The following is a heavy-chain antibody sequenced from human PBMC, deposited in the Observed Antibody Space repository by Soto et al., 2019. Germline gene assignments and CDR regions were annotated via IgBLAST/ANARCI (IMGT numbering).Heavy chain of an antibody. J-gene: IGHJ6*02. D-gene: IGHD3-10*01. V-gene: IGHV4-30-4*01. Sequence: SETLSLTCSVSGGSISSGYYYWSWIRQPPGKGLEWIGNIYYSGNTYYNPSLKSRLIISIDTSKNQFSLMVGSVTAADTAVYYCAGSSLYGMDVWGQGTTVT. CDR3: AGSSLYGMDV. CDR2: IYYSGNT. CDR1: GGSISSGYYY.